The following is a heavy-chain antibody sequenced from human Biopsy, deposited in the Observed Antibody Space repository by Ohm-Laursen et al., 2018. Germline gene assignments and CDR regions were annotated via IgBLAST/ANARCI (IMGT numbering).Heavy chain of an antibody. D-gene: IGHD2/OR15-2a*01. V-gene: IGHV4-59*01. J-gene: IGHJ6*02. CDR1: GGSISSDY. CDR3: ARATNSTGWPYYYFYGMDV. CDR2: IYYSGST. Sequence: GTLSLTCTVSGGSISSDYWGWIRQTPGKGLEWIGYIYYSGSTNYNPSLKSRVTISVDTSKNQFSLRLNSVTAADTAVYYCARATNSTGWPYYYFYGMDVWGQGTTVTISS.